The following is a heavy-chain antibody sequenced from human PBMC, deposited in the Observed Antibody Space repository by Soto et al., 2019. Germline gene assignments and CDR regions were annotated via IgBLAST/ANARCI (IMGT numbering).Heavy chain of an antibody. Sequence: ASVKVSCKASGYTFTSHYIHWVRQAPGQGLEWMAIINPYGGSTNYAQKFRGRVTLTMDTSTSTVYMEVSSLRSEDTAVYYCARDLAAAGRWGQGTLVTVSS. CDR3: ARDLAAAGR. D-gene: IGHD6-13*01. V-gene: IGHV1-46*01. CDR2: INPYGGST. CDR1: GYTFTSHY. J-gene: IGHJ4*02.